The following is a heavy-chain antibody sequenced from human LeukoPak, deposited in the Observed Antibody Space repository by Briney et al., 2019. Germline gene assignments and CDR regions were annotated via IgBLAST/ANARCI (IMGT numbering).Heavy chain of an antibody. CDR3: ARYCSGGSCYADY. V-gene: IGHV3-48*02. D-gene: IGHD2-15*01. J-gene: IGHJ4*02. Sequence: GGSLRLSCAASGFTVSKNYYMNWVRQAPGKGLEWVSYISSSSDTIYYADSVKGRFTMSRDNAKNSLYLQMNSLRDEDTAVYYCARYCSGGSCYADYWGQGTLVTVSS. CDR2: ISSSSDTI. CDR1: GFTVSKNYY.